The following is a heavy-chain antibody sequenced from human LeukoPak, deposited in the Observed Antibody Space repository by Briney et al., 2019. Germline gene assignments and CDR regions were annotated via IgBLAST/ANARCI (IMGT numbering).Heavy chain of an antibody. J-gene: IGHJ4*02. V-gene: IGHV4-59*01. D-gene: IGHD3-3*02. CDR2: VYYSGST. CDR1: GGSISSYY. Sequence: SETLSLTCTVSGGSISSYYWSWIRQPPGKGLEWIGYVYYSGSTNYNPSLKSRVTISVDTSKNQFSLKLTSVTAADTAVYYCARGILGRYYFDYWGQGTLVTVSS. CDR3: ARGILGRYYFDY.